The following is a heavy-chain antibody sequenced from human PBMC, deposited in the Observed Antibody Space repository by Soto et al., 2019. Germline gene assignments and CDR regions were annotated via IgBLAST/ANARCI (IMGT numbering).Heavy chain of an antibody. CDR2: MNPNSGNT. J-gene: IGHJ5*02. D-gene: IGHD3-22*01. CDR1: GYTFTSYD. CDR3: ERGLLVVINDDWFDP. V-gene: IGHV1-8*01. Sequence: GASLKVSCKASGYTFTSYDINWVRQATGQGLEWMGWMNPNSGNTGYAQKFQGRVTMTRNTSISTAYMELSSLRSEDTAVYYCERGLLVVINDDWFDPWGQGTLVNVSS.